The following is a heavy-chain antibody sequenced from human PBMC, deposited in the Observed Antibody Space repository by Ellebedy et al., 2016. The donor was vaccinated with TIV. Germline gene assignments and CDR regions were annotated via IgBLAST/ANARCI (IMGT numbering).Heavy chain of an antibody. Sequence: GESLKISCVASGFTFSNYNMNWVRQSPGKGLEWVSSIRSTGRDKYYAESVKGRFTISRDNAQDTLFLQINSLRAEDTAVYFCARGGAMAYYYHALDVWGQGTRVTVPS. D-gene: IGHD5-24*01. CDR3: ARGGAMAYYYHALDV. CDR2: IRSTGRDK. CDR1: GFTFSNYN. J-gene: IGHJ6*02. V-gene: IGHV3-21*06.